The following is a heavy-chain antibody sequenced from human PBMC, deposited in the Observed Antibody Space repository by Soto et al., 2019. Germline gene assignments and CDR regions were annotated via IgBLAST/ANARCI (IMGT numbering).Heavy chain of an antibody. V-gene: IGHV4-30-4*01. Sequence: SETLSLTCTVSGGSISSGDYYWSWIRQPPGKGLEWIGYIYYSGSTYYNPSLKSRVTISVDTSKNQFSLKLSSVTAADTAVYYCARDVVVAASYWFDPWGQGTLVTVSS. D-gene: IGHD2-15*01. J-gene: IGHJ5*02. CDR3: ARDVVVAASYWFDP. CDR1: GGSISSGDYY. CDR2: IYYSGST.